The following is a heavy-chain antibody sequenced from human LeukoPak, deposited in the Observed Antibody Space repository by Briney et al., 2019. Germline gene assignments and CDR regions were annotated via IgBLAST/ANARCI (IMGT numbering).Heavy chain of an antibody. D-gene: IGHD5-12*01. J-gene: IGHJ4*02. CDR1: KDTFTVYY. CDR2: INPNSGDT. Sequence: ASVTVSCKASKDTFTVYYMHWVRQAPGQGLGWMGWINPNSGDTNYAEKFQGRITMTRDTSISTAYMELRSLTSDDTAVYYCVNFGYSNSSYFSSWGQGTLVTVSS. V-gene: IGHV1-2*02. CDR3: VNFGYSNSSYFSS.